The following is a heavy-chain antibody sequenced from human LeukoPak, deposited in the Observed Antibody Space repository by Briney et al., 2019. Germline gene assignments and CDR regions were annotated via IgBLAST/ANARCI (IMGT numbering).Heavy chain of an antibody. Sequence: SETLSLTRTASGGSITSGTYCWGWIRQPPGKGLEWIGSICDSGSTYYNPSLKSRVTISVDTSKNQFSLKLRSVTAADTAVYYCARRPRDDYSVDYWGQGTLVTVSS. CDR3: ARRPRDDYSVDY. D-gene: IGHD5-24*01. J-gene: IGHJ4*02. V-gene: IGHV4-39*01. CDR1: GGSITSGTYC. CDR2: ICDSGST.